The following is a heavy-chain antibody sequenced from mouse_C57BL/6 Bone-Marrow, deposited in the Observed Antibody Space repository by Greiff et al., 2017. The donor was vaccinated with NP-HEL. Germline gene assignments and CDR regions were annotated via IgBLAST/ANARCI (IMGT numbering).Heavy chain of an antibody. V-gene: IGHV1-80*01. Sequence: VKLMESGAELVKPGASVKISCKASGYAFSSYWMNWVKQRPGKGLEWIGQIYPGDGDTNYNGKFKGKATLTADKSSSTAYMQLSSLTSEDSAVYFCARDGNYSDWYFDVWGTGTTVTVSS. CDR3: ARDGNYSDWYFDV. CDR2: IYPGDGDT. CDR1: GYAFSSYW. D-gene: IGHD2-12*01. J-gene: IGHJ1*03.